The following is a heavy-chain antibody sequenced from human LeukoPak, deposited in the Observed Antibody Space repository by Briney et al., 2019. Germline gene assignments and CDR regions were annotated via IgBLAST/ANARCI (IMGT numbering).Heavy chain of an antibody. Sequence: GGSLRLSCAASGFILNDYGMHWVRQAPGKGLEWVADIWFDKNQHFADSVKGRFAISRDNSKNTVYLQINSLRAEDTAVYYCARVGFLEWLSVYYGMDVWGQGTTVTVSS. V-gene: IGHV3-33*01. CDR2: IWFDKNQ. CDR1: GFILNDYG. D-gene: IGHD3-3*01. J-gene: IGHJ6*02. CDR3: ARVGFLEWLSVYYGMDV.